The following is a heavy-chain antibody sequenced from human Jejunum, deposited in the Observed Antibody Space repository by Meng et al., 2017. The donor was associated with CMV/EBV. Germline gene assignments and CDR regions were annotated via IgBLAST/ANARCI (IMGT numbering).Heavy chain of an antibody. CDR2: VSHDGST. J-gene: IGHJ5*02. Sequence: CAVYGGSFSNYYWSWIRQTPGKGLEWIGEVSHDGSTNYNPSLKSRVTISVDTSKNQFSLTQTSATAADTAVYYCVRDPFREWFDPWGQGTLVTVSS. V-gene: IGHV4-34*01. D-gene: IGHD3-10*01. CDR3: VRDPFREWFDP. CDR1: GGSFSNYY.